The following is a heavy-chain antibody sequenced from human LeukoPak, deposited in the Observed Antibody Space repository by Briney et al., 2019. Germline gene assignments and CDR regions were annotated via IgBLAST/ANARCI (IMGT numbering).Heavy chain of an antibody. CDR2: IIPIFGTA. Sequence: SVKVSCKASGGTFSSYAISWVRQAPGQGLEWMGGIIPIFGTANYAQKFQGRVTITADESTSTAYMELSSLRSEDTAMYYCARDPNSYYDSSGYYPNWFDPWGQGTLVTVSS. V-gene: IGHV1-69*13. CDR1: GGTFSSYA. CDR3: ARDPNSYYDSSGYYPNWFDP. D-gene: IGHD3-22*01. J-gene: IGHJ5*02.